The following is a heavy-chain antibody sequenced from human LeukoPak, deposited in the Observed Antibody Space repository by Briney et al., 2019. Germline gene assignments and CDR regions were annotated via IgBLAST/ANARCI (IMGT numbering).Heavy chain of an antibody. V-gene: IGHV3-23*01. CDR2: ISGSGGST. CDR1: GFTFSSYA. D-gene: IGHD2-21*02. Sequence: PGGSLRLSCAASGFTFSSYATSWVRQAPGEGMEWVSAISGSGGSTYYADSVKGRFTISRDNSKNTLYLQMNSLRAEDTAVYYCAKVDVTAITYYYHGMDVWGQGTTVTVSS. J-gene: IGHJ6*02. CDR3: AKVDVTAITYYYHGMDV.